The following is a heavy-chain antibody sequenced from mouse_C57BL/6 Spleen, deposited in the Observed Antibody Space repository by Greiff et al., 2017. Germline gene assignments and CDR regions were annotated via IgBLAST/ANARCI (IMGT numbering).Heavy chain of an antibody. D-gene: IGHD4-1*02. CDR1: GFTFSDFY. CDR3: ARDAPTGFDY. Sequence: EVQVVESGGGLVQSGRSLRLSCATSGFTFSDFYMEWVRQAPGKGLEWIAASRNKANDYTTEYSASVKGRFIVSRDTSQSILYLQMNALRAEDTAIYYCARDAPTGFDYWGQGTTLTVSS. CDR2: SRNKANDYTT. J-gene: IGHJ2*01. V-gene: IGHV7-1*01.